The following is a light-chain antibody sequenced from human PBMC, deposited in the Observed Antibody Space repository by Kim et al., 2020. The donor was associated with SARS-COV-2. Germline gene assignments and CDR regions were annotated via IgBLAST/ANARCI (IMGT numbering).Light chain of an antibody. V-gene: IGKV1-39*01. CDR1: QSISLY. CDR2: KTF. J-gene: IGKJ1*01. Sequence: DIQMTQSPSSLSASVGDRVTLTCRASQSISLYLNWYQQKPGKAPHLLIYKTFNLQSGVPSRFSGSGSGTEFTLTISSLLPEDFATYYCHQSFTSPPTFRQGTKVDIK. CDR3: HQSFTSPPT.